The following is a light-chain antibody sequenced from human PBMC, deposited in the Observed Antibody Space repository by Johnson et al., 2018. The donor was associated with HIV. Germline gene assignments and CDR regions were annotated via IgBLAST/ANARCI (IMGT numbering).Light chain of an antibody. CDR3: GTWDSSLLYV. V-gene: IGLV1-51*01. J-gene: IGLJ1*01. CDR2: DNN. CDR1: SSNIGNNY. Sequence: QSVLTQPPSVSAAPGQKVTISCSGSSSNIGNNYVSWYQQFPGTAPKLLIYDNNKRPSGIPDRFSGSKSGTSATLAITGLQTGDEADYYGGTWDSSLLYVFGTGAKVTVL.